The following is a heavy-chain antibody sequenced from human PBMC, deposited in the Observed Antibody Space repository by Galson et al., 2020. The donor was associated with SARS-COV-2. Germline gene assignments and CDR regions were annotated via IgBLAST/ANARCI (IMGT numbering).Heavy chain of an antibody. V-gene: IGHV3-23*01. CDR2: ISGSGDST. CDR1: GFTFSNYD. J-gene: IGHJ6*03. Sequence: GGSLRLSCAASGFTFSNYDMSWVRQAPGKGLEWVSGISGSGDSTYADSVKGRFTISRDNSKNTLYLQLNSLRAEDTAVYYCAKRGGLRGSGSGAHMDVWGKGTTVTVSS. D-gene: IGHD3-10*01. CDR3: AKRGGLRGSGSGAHMDV.